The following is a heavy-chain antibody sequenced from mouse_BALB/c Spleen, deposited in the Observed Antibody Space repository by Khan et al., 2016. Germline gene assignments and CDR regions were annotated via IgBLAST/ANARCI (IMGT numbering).Heavy chain of an antibody. CDR3: ALYGNYRSFDY. CDR1: GYSITSDYA. CDR2: ISYSGST. V-gene: IGHV3-2*02. D-gene: IGHD2-10*02. J-gene: IGHJ2*01. Sequence: EVQLQESGPGLVKPSQSLSLTCTVTGYSITSDYAWNWIRQFPGNKLEWMGYISYSGSTSYNPSLKSRISITRDTSTNQFFMQLNSVTTEDTAAYYCALYGNYRSFDYRSQGTTLTVSS.